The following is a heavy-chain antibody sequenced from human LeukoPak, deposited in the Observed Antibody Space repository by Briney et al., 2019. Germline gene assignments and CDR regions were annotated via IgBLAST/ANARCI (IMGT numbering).Heavy chain of an antibody. J-gene: IGHJ4*02. D-gene: IGHD1-14*01. V-gene: IGHV3-23*01. CDR3: AKSPAHRAY. CDR1: GGSFSGYY. CDR2: ISGSGGST. Sequence: PSETLSLTCAVYGGSFSGYYWSWIRQAPGKGLEWVSAISGSGGSTYYADSVKGRFTISRDNSKNTLYLQMNSLRAEDTAVYYCAKSPAHRAYWGQGTLVTVSS.